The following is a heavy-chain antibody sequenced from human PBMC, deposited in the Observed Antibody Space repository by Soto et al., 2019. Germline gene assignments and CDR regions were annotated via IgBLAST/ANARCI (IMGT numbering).Heavy chain of an antibody. V-gene: IGHV1-18*04. J-gene: IGHJ4*02. D-gene: IGHD3-22*01. CDR1: GYTFTSYG. CDR3: ARDSSGYLGLAY. CDR2: ISAHNGNT. Sequence: GASVKVSCKASGYTFTSYGFNWVRQAPGQGLEWMGWISAHNGNTNYPQGFQGRVTMTTDTSTSTAYMELTSLRSDDTAVYYCARDSSGYLGLAYWGQGTLVTVSS.